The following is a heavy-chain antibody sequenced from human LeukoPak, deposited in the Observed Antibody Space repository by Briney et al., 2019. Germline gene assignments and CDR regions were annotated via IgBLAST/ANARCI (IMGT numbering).Heavy chain of an antibody. Sequence: GGSLRLSCAASGFTFSSYSMNWVRQAPGKGLEWVSSISSSSSYIYYADSVKGRFTISRDNAKNSLYLQLNSLRAEDTAVYYCAILQGLGATNDAFDIWGQGTTVTVSS. CDR1: GFTFSSYS. J-gene: IGHJ3*02. CDR3: AILQGLGATNDAFDI. CDR2: ISSSSSYI. D-gene: IGHD5-12*01. V-gene: IGHV3-21*01.